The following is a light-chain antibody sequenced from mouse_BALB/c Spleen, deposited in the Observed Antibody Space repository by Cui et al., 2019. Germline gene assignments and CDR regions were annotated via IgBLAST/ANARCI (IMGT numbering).Light chain of an antibody. V-gene: IGKV4-80*01. CDR3: HQCSSYPWT. J-gene: IGKJ1*01. Sequence: QIVLTQSPAFMSASLGKEITITGSSSSSVSYMHWYQQKSGSSPKLLIYSTSNLASGVPARFSGSGSGTFYSLTISSVEAEDAADYYCHQCSSYPWTFGGGTKLEIK. CDR2: STS. CDR1: SSVSY.